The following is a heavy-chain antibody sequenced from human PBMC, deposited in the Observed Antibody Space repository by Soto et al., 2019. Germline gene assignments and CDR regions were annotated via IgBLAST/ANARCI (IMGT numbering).Heavy chain of an antibody. CDR3: ARDYGSGSYNY. CDR1: GYNFTTYA. CDR2: INGDNANT. D-gene: IGHD3-10*01. V-gene: IGHV1-3*01. Sequence: QVQLVQSGAEVKKPGASVKVSCKASGYNFTTYAIHWVRQAPGQRLEWMGWINGDNANTKYSEKFQGRVTITRDTSATTAYMELSSLRSEDTAVYYCARDYGSGSYNYWGQGTLVTVSS. J-gene: IGHJ4*02.